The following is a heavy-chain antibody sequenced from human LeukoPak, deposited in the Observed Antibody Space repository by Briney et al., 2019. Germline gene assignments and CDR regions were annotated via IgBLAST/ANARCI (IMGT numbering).Heavy chain of an antibody. CDR3: ARGPDSSSSNWFDP. J-gene: IGHJ5*02. Sequence: SETLSLTCTVSGASISSYYWSWIRQHPGKGLEWIGYIYYSGSTYYNPSLKSRVTISVDTSKNQFSLKLSSVTAADTAVYYCARGPDSSSSNWFDPWGQGTLVTVSS. CDR2: IYYSGST. D-gene: IGHD6-6*01. CDR1: GASISSYY. V-gene: IGHV4-59*06.